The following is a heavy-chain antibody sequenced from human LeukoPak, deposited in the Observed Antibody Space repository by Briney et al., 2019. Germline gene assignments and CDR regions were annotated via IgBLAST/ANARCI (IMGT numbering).Heavy chain of an antibody. CDR3: AKAHCSSTSCSRGYFDL. Sequence: GGSLRLSCAASGFTFSYAWMSWVPQAPGKGLEWVSAISGSGDSTYYADSVKGRFTSSRDNSKNTLYLQMNSLRAEDTAVYYCAKAHCSSTSCSRGYFDLWGRGTLVTVSS. V-gene: IGHV3-23*01. CDR2: ISGSGDST. D-gene: IGHD2-2*01. CDR1: GFTFSYA. J-gene: IGHJ2*01.